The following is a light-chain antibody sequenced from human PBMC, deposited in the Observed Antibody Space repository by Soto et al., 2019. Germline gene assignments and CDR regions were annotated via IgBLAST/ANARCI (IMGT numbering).Light chain of an antibody. CDR1: PSVSIK. CDR2: DTS. V-gene: IGKV3-15*01. CDR3: QQYTNWPTIT. J-gene: IGKJ5*01. Sequence: EIVMPQSPATLSVSQGARATLQCRASPSVSIKLAWYQQKPCQAHRIIIYDTSTRATGIPARFSGRASGTEFTLTIRSLQSEDLVVYYCQQYTNWPTITVCPATRLEIK.